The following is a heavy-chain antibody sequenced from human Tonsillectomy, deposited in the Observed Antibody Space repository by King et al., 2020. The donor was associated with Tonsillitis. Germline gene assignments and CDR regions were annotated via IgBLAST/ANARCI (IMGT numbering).Heavy chain of an antibody. CDR3: ARGPAAAGTFAMDV. Sequence: VQLVESGGGLVKPGGSLRLSCAASGFTFSTYSMNWVRQAPGKGLEWVSSITSSSHYIYYADSVKGRFTISRDNAKNSLFLQMCSLRAEDTAVYYCARGPAAAGTFAMDVWGQGTTVTVSS. D-gene: IGHD6-13*01. V-gene: IGHV3-21*01. J-gene: IGHJ6*02. CDR2: ITSSSHYI. CDR1: GFTFSTYS.